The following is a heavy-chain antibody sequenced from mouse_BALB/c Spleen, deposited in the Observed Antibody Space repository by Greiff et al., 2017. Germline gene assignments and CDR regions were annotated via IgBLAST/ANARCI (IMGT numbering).Heavy chain of an antibody. J-gene: IGHJ4*01. CDR3: VRYDDYYAMDY. Sequence: VQLQQPGAELVKPGTSVKLSCKASGYNFTSYWINWVKLRPGQGLEWIGDIYPGSGSTNYNEKFKSKATLTVDTSSSTAYMQLSSLASEDSALYFCVRYDDYYAMDYWGQGTSVTVSS. V-gene: IGHV1-55*01. CDR1: GYNFTSYW. CDR2: IYPGSGST. D-gene: IGHD2-14*01.